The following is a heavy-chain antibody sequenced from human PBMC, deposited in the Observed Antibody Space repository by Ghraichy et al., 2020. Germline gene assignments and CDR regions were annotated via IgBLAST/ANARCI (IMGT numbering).Heavy chain of an antibody. CDR3: AKDGYYYDSSGYYYEDNWFDP. J-gene: IGHJ5*02. CDR1: GFTFSSYA. CDR2: ISGSGGST. Sequence: GESLRLSCAASGFTFSSYAMSWVRQAPGKGLEWVSAISGSGGSTYYADSVKGRFTISRDNSKNTLYLQMNSLRAEDTAVYYCAKDGYYYDSSGYYYEDNWFDPWGQGTLVTVSS. V-gene: IGHV3-23*01. D-gene: IGHD3-22*01.